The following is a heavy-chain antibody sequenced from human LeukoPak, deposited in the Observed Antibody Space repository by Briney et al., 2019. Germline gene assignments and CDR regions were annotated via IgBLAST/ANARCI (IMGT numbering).Heavy chain of an antibody. CDR1: GGTFSSYA. Sequence: SVKVSCKASGGTFSSYAISWVRQAPGQGLEWMGGIIPIFGTANYAQKFQGRVTITRDTSASTAYMELSSLRSEDTAVYYCARSGYQLLSDYWGQGTLVTVSS. CDR3: ARSGYQLLSDY. V-gene: IGHV1-69*05. CDR2: IIPIFGTA. D-gene: IGHD2-2*01. J-gene: IGHJ4*02.